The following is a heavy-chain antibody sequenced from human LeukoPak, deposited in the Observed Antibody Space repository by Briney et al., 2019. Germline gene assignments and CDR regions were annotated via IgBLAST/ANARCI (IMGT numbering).Heavy chain of an antibody. V-gene: IGHV4-34*01. J-gene: IGHJ6*04. CDR3: ARTYRYGSFPVYHYYV. D-gene: IGHD5-18*01. CDR2: INHSGST. CDR1: GGSFSGYY. Sequence: PSETLSLTCAVYGGSFSGYYWSWIRQPPGKGLEWIGEINHSGSTNYNPSLKSRVTISSDTSKNQVSLKLSPVTAADTAVYYCARTYRYGSFPVYHYYVWGKGTTVTVSS.